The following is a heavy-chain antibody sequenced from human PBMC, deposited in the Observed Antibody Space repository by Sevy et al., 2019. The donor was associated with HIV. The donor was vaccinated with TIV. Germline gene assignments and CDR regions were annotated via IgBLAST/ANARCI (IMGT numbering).Heavy chain of an antibody. V-gene: IGHV1-3*01. Sequence: ASVKVSCKASGYTVTSYAMHWVRQAPGQRLEWMGWINAGKGNTKYSQKFQGRVTITRDRSASTAYMELSSLRSEDTAVYYCARDRVKSNWFDPWGQGTLVTVSS. CDR1: GYTVTSYA. J-gene: IGHJ5*02. CDR2: INAGKGNT. CDR3: ARDRVKSNWFDP.